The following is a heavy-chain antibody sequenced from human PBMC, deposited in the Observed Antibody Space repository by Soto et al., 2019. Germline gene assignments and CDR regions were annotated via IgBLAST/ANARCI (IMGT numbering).Heavy chain of an antibody. J-gene: IGHJ6*02. D-gene: IGHD3-10*01. V-gene: IGHV3-7*04. CDR3: ARDPPYGSGTSQNYGMDV. CDR2: IKQDGSET. Sequence: EVQLVESGGGLVQPGGSLRLSCAASGFTFNTYWMTWVRQAPGKGLEWVANIKQDGSETYYVDSVKGRFTISRDNAKNSLYLQMNSLRAEDTAVYYCARDPPYGSGTSQNYGMDVWGQGPRSPSP. CDR1: GFTFNTYW.